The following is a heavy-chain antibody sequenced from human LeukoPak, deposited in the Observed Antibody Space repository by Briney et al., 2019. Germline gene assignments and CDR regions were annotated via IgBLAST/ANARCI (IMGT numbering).Heavy chain of an antibody. D-gene: IGHD3-22*01. J-gene: IGHJ4*02. CDR3: TKDITIQIWLLGFDS. CDR2: ISWNSGSI. Sequence: GGSLRLSCAASGFTFSGFWMHWVRQAPGKGLEWVSGISWNSGSIGYADSVKGRFTISRDNSKNTLYLQMNNLRADDTALYYCTKDITIQIWLLGFDSWGQGTLVTVAS. V-gene: IGHV3-9*01. CDR1: GFTFSGFW.